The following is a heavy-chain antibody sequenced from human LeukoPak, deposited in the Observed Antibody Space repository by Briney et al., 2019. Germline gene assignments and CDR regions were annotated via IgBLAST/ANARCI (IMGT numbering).Heavy chain of an antibody. V-gene: IGHV4-34*01. CDR1: GGSFSGHY. D-gene: IGHD3-10*01. CDR3: ARPRYGSGSLDS. CDR2: INHSGST. J-gene: IGHJ4*02. Sequence: KSSETLSLTCAVYGGSFSGHYWTWIRQPPGKGLEWIGEINHSGSTTYNPSLNSLVTISVDTSKNQFSLRLSSVTAADAAVYYCARPRYGSGSLDSWGQGTLVTVSS.